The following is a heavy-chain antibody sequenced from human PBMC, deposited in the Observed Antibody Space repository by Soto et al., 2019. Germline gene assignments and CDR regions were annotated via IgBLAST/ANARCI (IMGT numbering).Heavy chain of an antibody. CDR3: ARDQGYVGFDN. CDR1: GFTFSRYW. Sequence: EVQLVESGGGLVQPGGSLRLSCAASGFTFSRYWMHWVRQAPGKGLVWVSRINSDGSSTNYADCVKGRFTISRDNAKNTVYLQMNSLRVEDTAVYYCARDQGYVGFDNWGQGTLLTVSS. V-gene: IGHV3-74*01. CDR2: INSDGSST. D-gene: IGHD5-12*01. J-gene: IGHJ4*02.